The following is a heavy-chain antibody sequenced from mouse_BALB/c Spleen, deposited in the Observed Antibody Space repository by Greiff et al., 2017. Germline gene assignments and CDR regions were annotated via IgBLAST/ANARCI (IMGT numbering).Heavy chain of an antibody. CDR2: IYPGSGST. D-gene: IGHD1-1*01. CDR1: GYTFTSYW. CDR3: TIDGSSYSWFAY. Sequence: LQQPGSELVRPGASVKLSCKASGYTFTSYWMHWVKQRPGQGLEWIGNIYPGSGSTNYDEKFKSKATLTVDTSSSTAYMQLSSLTSEDSAVYYCTIDGSSYSWFAYWGQGTLVTVSA. V-gene: IGHV1S22*01. J-gene: IGHJ3*01.